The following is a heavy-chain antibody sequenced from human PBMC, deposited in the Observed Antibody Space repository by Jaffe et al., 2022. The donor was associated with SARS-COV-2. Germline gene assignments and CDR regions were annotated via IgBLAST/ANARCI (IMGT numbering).Heavy chain of an antibody. CDR2: VSYDGSNE. CDR3: ARDRYSHVSGSSMDV. D-gene: IGHD3-10*01. J-gene: IGHJ6*03. CDR1: GFTFSRYA. V-gene: IGHV3-30*04. Sequence: QVQLVESGGGVVQPGRSLRLSCAASGFTFSRYAVHWVRQAPGKGLEWVAAVSYDGSNENYADSVKGRFTISRDISKNTLYLQMKSLRTEDTAVYYCARDRYSHVSGSSMDVWGKGTTVIVSS.